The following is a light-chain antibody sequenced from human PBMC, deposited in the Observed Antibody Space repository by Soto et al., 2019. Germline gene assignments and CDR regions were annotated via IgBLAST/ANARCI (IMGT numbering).Light chain of an antibody. CDR1: QGISNY. CDR2: VAS. Sequence: DIQMTQSPSSLSASVGDGVTMTCRASQGISNYLAWYQQKPGQVPKLLIYVASTLQSGVPSRFSGRGSGTDFSLSISSLQPEDVATYYCQNYNSAPITFGQGTRLEIK. J-gene: IGKJ5*01. CDR3: QNYNSAPIT. V-gene: IGKV1-27*01.